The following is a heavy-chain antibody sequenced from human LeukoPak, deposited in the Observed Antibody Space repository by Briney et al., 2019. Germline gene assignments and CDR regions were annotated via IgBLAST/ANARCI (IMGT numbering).Heavy chain of an antibody. CDR2: IYYSGST. CDR1: GGSISSSSYD. J-gene: IGHJ4*02. D-gene: IGHD5-18*01. CDR3: ATPQTWIQLWYY. V-gene: IGHV4-39*01. Sequence: SETLSLTCTVSGGSISSSSYDWGWIRQPPGKGLEWIGSIYYSGSTYYNPSLKSRVTISVDTSKNQFSLKLSSVTAADTAVYYCATPQTWIQLWYYWGQGTLVTVSS.